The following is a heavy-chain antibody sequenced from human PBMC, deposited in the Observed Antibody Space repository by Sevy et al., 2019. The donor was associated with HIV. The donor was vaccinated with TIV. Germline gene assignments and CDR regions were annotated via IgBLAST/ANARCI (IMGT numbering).Heavy chain of an antibody. CDR3: ARATGTEALDAFDI. Sequence: GGSLRLSCAASGFTFSDYSVNWVRQAPGKGLEWVSSISGSSFYIYYADSVKGRFTISRDKAKNSLYLQMISLRADDTAVYYCARATGTEALDAFDIWGQGTLVTVSS. J-gene: IGHJ3*02. V-gene: IGHV3-21*01. D-gene: IGHD1-1*01. CDR2: ISGSSFYI. CDR1: GFTFSDYS.